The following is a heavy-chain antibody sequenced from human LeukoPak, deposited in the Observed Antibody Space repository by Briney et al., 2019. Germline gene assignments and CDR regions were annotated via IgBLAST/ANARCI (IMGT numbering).Heavy chain of an antibody. D-gene: IGHD2-8*01. Sequence: GGSLRLSCAASGFTFSSYAMHWVRQAPGKGLEWVAVISYDGSNKYYADSVKGRFTISRDNSKNTLYLQMNSLRAEDTAVYYCARDLRCMLHASPDCYYYYMDVWGKGTTVTVSS. CDR2: ISYDGSNK. CDR3: ARDLRCMLHASPDCYYYYMDV. V-gene: IGHV3-30*04. CDR1: GFTFSSYA. J-gene: IGHJ6*03.